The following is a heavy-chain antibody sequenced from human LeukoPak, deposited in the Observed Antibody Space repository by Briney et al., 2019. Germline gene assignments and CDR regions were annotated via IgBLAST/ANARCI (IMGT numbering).Heavy chain of an antibody. V-gene: IGHV5-51*01. CDR1: GYTFPYYW. CDR2: IYPDDSDA. CDR3: ARLRSSSWYTVDY. J-gene: IGHJ4*02. D-gene: IGHD6-13*01. Sequence: GESLKISSKGSGYTFPYYWIAWVRQMPGKGLEWMGIIYPDDSDARYSPSFQGLVTISADKSITTAYLQWSSLKASDTAMYYCARLRSSSWYTVDYWGQGTLVTVSS.